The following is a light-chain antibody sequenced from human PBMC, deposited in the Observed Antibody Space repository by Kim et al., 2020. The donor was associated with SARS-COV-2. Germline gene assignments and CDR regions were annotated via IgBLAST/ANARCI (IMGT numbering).Light chain of an antibody. J-gene: IGLJ2*01. Sequence: SYELTQPPSVSVSPGQTASITCSGDKLGDKYACWYQQKPGQSPELVIYQDSKRPSGIPERFSGSNSGNTATLTISGTQAMDEADYYCQAWDSSNVVFGGGTQLTVL. CDR1: KLGDKY. V-gene: IGLV3-1*01. CDR2: QDS. CDR3: QAWDSSNVV.